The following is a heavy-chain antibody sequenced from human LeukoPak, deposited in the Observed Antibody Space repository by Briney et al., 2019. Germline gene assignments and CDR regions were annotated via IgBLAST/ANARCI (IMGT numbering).Heavy chain of an antibody. D-gene: IGHD3-9*01. V-gene: IGHV3-7*03. CDR1: GFTLRSFW. J-gene: IGHJ3*02. Sequence: GGSLRLSCSASGFTLRSFWMSWVRQAPGKGLEWVGNIKQDGSEKYYVDSVKSRFTISRDNAKNSLYLQMNSLRVEDTAVYYCATHLRYSFNIWGQGTMVTVSS. CDR2: IKQDGSEK. CDR3: ATHLRYSFNI.